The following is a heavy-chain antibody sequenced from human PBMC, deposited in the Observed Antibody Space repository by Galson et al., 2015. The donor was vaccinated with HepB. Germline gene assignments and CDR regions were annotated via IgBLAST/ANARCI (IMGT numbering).Heavy chain of an antibody. D-gene: IGHD2-15*01. CDR1: GYTFTGYY. J-gene: IGHJ5*02. CDR3: ARVMSDCSSGSCYSGWFDP. Sequence: QSGAEVKKPGESLKISCKASGYTFTGYYMHWVRQAPGQGLEWMGRIDPKSGGTSFAQKFQGRVTMTRDTSISTAYMEVSRLTSDDTAVYYCARVMSDCSSGSCYSGWFDPWGQETLVTVSS. CDR2: IDPKSGGT. V-gene: IGHV1-2*06.